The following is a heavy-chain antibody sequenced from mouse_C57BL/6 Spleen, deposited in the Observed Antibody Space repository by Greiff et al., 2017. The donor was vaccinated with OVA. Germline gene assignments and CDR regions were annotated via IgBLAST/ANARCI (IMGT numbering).Heavy chain of an antibody. CDR3: ARDPTIVTTAYFDY. J-gene: IGHJ2*01. D-gene: IGHD2-5*01. CDR2: ISDGGSYT. Sequence: EVQVVESGGGLVKPGGSLKLSCAASGFTFSSYAMSWVRQTPEKRLEWVATISDGGSYTYYPDNVKGRFTISRDNAKNNLYLQMSHLKSEDTAMYYCARDPTIVTTAYFDYWGQGTTLTVSS. CDR1: GFTFSSYA. V-gene: IGHV5-4*01.